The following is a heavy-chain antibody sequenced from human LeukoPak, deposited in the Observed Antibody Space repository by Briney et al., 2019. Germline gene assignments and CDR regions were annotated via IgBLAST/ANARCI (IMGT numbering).Heavy chain of an antibody. D-gene: IGHD2-15*01. V-gene: IGHV4-59*08. J-gene: IGHJ4*02. Sequence: SETLSLTCTVSGGSISSYYWSWIRQPPGKGLEWIGHIYYSGSTNYNPSLKSRVTISVDTSKNQFSLKLSSVTAADTAVYHCARLEGGIVVVVADWGQGTLVTVSS. CDR3: ARLEGGIVVVVAD. CDR2: IYYSGST. CDR1: GGSISSYY.